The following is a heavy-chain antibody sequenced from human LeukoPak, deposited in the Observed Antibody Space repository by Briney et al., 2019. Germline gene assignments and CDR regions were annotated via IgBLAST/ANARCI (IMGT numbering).Heavy chain of an antibody. V-gene: IGHV1-46*01. CDR3: AREAVTIFGLVRTQTTKSPHRFDP. CDR1: GYTFTSYY. D-gene: IGHD3-3*01. Sequence: ASVKVSCKASGYTFTSYYMHWVQQAPGQGLEWMGLINPSGGSTNYAQKFQGRVTMTRDMSTSTVYMELSSLRSEDTAVYYCAREAVTIFGLVRTQTTKSPHRFDPWGQGTLVTVSS. J-gene: IGHJ5*02. CDR2: INPSGGST.